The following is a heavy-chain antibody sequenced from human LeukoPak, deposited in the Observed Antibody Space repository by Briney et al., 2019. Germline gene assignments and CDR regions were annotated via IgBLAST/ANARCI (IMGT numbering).Heavy chain of an antibody. CDR2: INHSGST. CDR1: GGSFSGYY. D-gene: IGHD3-10*01. CDR3: AREGRITMVRGVIS. J-gene: IGHJ4*02. Sequence: SETLSLTCAVYGGSFSGYYWSWIRQPPGKGLEWIGEINHSGSTNYNPSLKSRVTISVDTSKNQFSLKLSSVTAADTAVYYCAREGRITMVRGVISWGRGTLVTVSS. V-gene: IGHV4-34*01.